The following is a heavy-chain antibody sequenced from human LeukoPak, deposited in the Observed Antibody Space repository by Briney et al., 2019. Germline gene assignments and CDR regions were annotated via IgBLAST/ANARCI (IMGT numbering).Heavy chain of an antibody. CDR1: GGTFSSYA. CDR2: IIPIFGTA. D-gene: IGHD3-10*01. V-gene: IGHV1-69*13. J-gene: IGHJ4*02. CDR3: ATEGKMVRGVYTDC. Sequence: SVKVSCKASGGTFSSYAISWVRQAPGQGLEWMGGIIPIFGTANYAQKFQGRVTITADESTSTAYMELSSLRSEDTAVYYCATEGKMVRGVYTDCWGQGTLVTVSS.